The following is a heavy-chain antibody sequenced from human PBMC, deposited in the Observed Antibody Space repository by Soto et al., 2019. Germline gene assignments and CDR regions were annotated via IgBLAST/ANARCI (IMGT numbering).Heavy chain of an antibody. V-gene: IGHV4-31*03. D-gene: IGHD3-22*01. CDR3: ASLPLPRYYYDSSGLY. CDR1: GGSISSGGYY. Sequence: QVQLQESGPGLVKPSQTLSLTCTVSGGSISSGGYYWSWIRQHPGKGLEWIGYIYYSGSTYYNPSLKSRVTRSVDTSKNQFSLKLSSVTAADTAVYYCASLPLPRYYYDSSGLYWGQGTLVTVSS. CDR2: IYYSGST. J-gene: IGHJ4*02.